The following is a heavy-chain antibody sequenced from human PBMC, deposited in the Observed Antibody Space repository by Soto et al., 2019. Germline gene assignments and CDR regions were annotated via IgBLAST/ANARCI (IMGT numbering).Heavy chain of an antibody. D-gene: IGHD2-8*01. CDR3: ARDKVYCTNGVCYREFDY. CDR2: INPNSGGT. V-gene: IGHV1-2*02. Sequence: QVQLVQSGAEVKKPGASVKVSCKASGYTFTGYYMHWVRQAPGQGLEWMGWINPNSGGTNYAQKFQGRVTMTRDTPISAAYMELSRLRSDDTAVYYCARDKVYCTNGVCYREFDYWGQGTLVTVSS. CDR1: GYTFTGYY. J-gene: IGHJ4*02.